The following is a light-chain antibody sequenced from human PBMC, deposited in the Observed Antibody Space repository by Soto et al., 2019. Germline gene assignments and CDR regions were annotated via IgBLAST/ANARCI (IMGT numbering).Light chain of an antibody. V-gene: IGLV2-11*01. CDR1: SSHVGGYNY. CDR2: DVN. J-gene: IGLJ2*01. CDR3: CSYAGTFVV. Sequence: QSVLTQPRSVSGSPGQSVTISCTGTSSHVGGYNYVSWYQQHPGKVPKLMIYDVNKRPSGVPDRFSGSKSGNTASLTISGLQAEDEADYYCCSYAGTFVVFGGGTKLTVL.